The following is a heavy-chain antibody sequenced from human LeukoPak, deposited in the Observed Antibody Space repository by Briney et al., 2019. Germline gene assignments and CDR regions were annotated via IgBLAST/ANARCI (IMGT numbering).Heavy chain of an antibody. J-gene: IGHJ4*02. CDR2: ISSSGSTI. D-gene: IGHD7-27*01. V-gene: IGHV3-48*03. Sequence: GGSLRLSCAASGFTFSSYEMNWVRQAPGKGLEWVSYISSSGSTIYYADSVKGRFTISRDNAKNSLYLQMNSLRAVDTAVYYCARVGWGLFDYWGQGTLVTVSS. CDR1: GFTFSSYE. CDR3: ARVGWGLFDY.